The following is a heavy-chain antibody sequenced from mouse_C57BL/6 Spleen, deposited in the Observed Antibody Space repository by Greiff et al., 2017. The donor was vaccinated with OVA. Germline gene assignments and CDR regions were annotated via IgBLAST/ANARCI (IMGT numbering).Heavy chain of an antibody. CDR2: IDPETGGT. J-gene: IGHJ1*03. CDR3: TRDYGSSSLYWYFDV. V-gene: IGHV1-15*01. D-gene: IGHD1-1*01. Sequence: VQLQQSGAELVRPGASVTLSCKASGYTFTDYEMHWVKQTPVHGLEWIGAIDPETGGTAYNQKFKGKAILTADKSSSTAYMELRSLTSEDSAVYYGTRDYGSSSLYWYFDVWGTGTTVTVSS. CDR1: GYTFTDYE.